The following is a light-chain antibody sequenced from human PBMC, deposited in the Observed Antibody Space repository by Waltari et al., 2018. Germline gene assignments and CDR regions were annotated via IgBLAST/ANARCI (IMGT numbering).Light chain of an antibody. J-gene: IGKJ3*01. V-gene: IGKV1-5*01. CDR2: DAS. CDR3: QQYNNFPFT. Sequence: DIQMTQSTSTLSASVGDRVTITCRPSQRFGGSLAWFQQKPGKAPNLLIYDASTLEPGVPSRFSGSGSGTEFTLTVSSLQPDDFATYYCQQYNNFPFTFGPGTTV. CDR1: QRFGGS.